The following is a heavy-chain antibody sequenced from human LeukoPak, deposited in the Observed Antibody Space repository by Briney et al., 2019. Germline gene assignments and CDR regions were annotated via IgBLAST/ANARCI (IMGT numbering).Heavy chain of an antibody. V-gene: IGHV3-23*01. CDR3: AKGPRASGSYNHYDC. CDR2: ISGGGST. D-gene: IGHD3-10*01. CDR1: GFTFSSYA. J-gene: IGHJ4*02. Sequence: GGSLRLSCAASGFTFSSYAMSWVRLAPGKGLEWVSTISGGGSTYYADSVKGRFTISRDNSKNTVFLQMNNLRVEDAAVYYCAKGPRASGSYNHYDCWGQGTLVTVSS.